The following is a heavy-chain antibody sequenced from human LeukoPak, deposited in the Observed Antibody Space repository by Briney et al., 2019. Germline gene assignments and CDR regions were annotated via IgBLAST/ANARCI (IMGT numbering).Heavy chain of an antibody. V-gene: IGHV4-39*07. Sequence: SETLSLTCTVSGGSISSSSYYWGWIRQPPGKGLEWIGSIYYSGSTYYNPSLKSRVTISVDTSKNQFSLKLSSVTAADTAVYYCARTGITGTSGGSDYWGQGTLVTVSS. CDR3: ARTGITGTSGGSDY. CDR1: GGSISSSSYY. CDR2: IYYSGST. D-gene: IGHD1-7*01. J-gene: IGHJ4*02.